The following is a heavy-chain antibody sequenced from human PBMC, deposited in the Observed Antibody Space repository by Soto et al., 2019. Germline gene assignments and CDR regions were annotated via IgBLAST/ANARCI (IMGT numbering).Heavy chain of an antibody. D-gene: IGHD3-3*01. CDR3: AGGVRAYYDFWSGYYAYYYYGMDV. Sequence: GESLKISCKGSGYSFTSYWIGWVRQMPGKGLEWMGIIYPGDSDTRYSPSFQGQVTISADKSISTAYMELSSLRSEDTAVYYCAGGVRAYYDFWSGYYAYYYYGMDVWGQGTTVTVSS. CDR2: IYPGDSDT. J-gene: IGHJ6*02. CDR1: GYSFTSYW. V-gene: IGHV5-51*01.